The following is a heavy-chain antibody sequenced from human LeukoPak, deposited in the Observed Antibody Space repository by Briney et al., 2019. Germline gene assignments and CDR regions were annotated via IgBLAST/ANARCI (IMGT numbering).Heavy chain of an antibody. J-gene: IGHJ4*02. D-gene: IGHD2-2*01. CDR3: VSFYETY. CDR1: GNYW. CDR2: INGDGSWT. Sequence: GSLLLSCAASGNYWMHWVRQAPGKGLVWVSHINGDGSWTTYADSVKGRFTISKDNAKNTVYLQMNNLRAEDTAVYYCVSFYETYWGRGTLVTVSS. V-gene: IGHV3-74*01.